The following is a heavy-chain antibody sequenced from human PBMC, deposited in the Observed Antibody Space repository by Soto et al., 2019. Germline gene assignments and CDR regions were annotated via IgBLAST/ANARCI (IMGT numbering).Heavy chain of an antibody. D-gene: IGHD3-16*01. V-gene: IGHV3-11*06. Sequence: QVQLVESGGGLVKPGGSLRLSCAASGFTFSDYYMSWIRQAPGKGLEWVSYISSSSSYTNYADSVKGRFTISRDNAKNSLYLQMNSLRAEDTAVYYCARALRTVTSSYYFDYWGQGTLVTVSS. CDR1: GFTFSDYY. J-gene: IGHJ4*02. CDR2: ISSSSSYT. CDR3: ARALRTVTSSYYFDY.